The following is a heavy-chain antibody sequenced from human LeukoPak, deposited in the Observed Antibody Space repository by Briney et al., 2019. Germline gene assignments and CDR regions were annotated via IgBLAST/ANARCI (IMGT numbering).Heavy chain of an antibody. CDR2: IYYSGST. D-gene: IGHD3-10*01. J-gene: IGHJ4*02. CDR3: ARGSGSHPPLDY. CDR1: GGSINSYH. Sequence: SETLSLTCTVSGGSINSYHWSGIRQPPGKGLEWIGYIYYSGSTNYNPSLKSRLTMSVDTSKNQFSLKLTSVTAADTAVYYCARGSGSHPPLDYWGQGTLVTVFS. V-gene: IGHV4-59*12.